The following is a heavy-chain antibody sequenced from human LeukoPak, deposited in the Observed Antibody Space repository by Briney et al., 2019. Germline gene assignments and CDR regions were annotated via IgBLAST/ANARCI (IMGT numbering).Heavy chain of an antibody. D-gene: IGHD3-16*01. V-gene: IGHV3-30*03. CDR3: VRDTFGPSDS. CDR1: GFTFSSYG. J-gene: IGHJ4*02. Sequence: GGSLRLSCAASGFTFSSYGMHWVRQAPGKGLEWVAVISYDGSNKYYADSVKGRFTISRDNAKNSLYLQMNSLRVEDTAVYYCVRDTFGPSDSWGQGSLVSVSS. CDR2: ISYDGSNK.